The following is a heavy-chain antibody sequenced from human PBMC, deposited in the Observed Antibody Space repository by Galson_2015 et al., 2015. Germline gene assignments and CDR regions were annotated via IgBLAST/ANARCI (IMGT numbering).Heavy chain of an antibody. CDR2: LNVGNGNT. V-gene: IGHV1-3*01. D-gene: IGHD2-15*01. CDR1: GYTFTSYA. CDR3: ARDGKFCSGGSCYYAFDL. Sequence: SVKVSCKASGYTFTSYAMHWLRQAPGQSLEWMGWLNVGNGNTKYSQKFQGRVTITRDTSASTAYMELSSLLSEDTAVYYCARDGKFCSGGSCYYAFDLWGQGIMVTVSS. J-gene: IGHJ3*01.